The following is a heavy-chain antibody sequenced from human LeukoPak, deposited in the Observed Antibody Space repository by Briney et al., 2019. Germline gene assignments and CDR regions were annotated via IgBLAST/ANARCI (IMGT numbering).Heavy chain of an antibody. CDR2: IKSKTDGGTT. D-gene: IGHD6-13*01. J-gene: IGHJ4*02. CDR1: GFTVSNNY. CDR3: TTLAAAGHFDY. V-gene: IGHV3-15*01. Sequence: GGSLRLSCAASGFTVSNNYMAWIRQAPGKGLEWVGRIKSKTDGGTTDYAAPVEGRFTMSRDDSKNTLYLQMNSLKTEDTAVYYCTTLAAAGHFDYWGQGTLVTVSS.